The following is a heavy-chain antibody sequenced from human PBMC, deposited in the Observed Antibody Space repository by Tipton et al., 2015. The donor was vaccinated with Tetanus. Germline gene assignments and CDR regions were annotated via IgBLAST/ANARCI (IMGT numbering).Heavy chain of an antibody. Sequence: TLSLTCSVSGGSISSTDYYWSWIRQPPGKGLEWIGYMYHSGSTNYNPSLKSRVTISVDTSKNQFSLKLSSVTAADTAVHYCARGGIAAAGGGLDYWGQGTLVTVSS. CDR1: GGSISSTDYY. J-gene: IGHJ4*02. CDR2: MYHSGST. V-gene: IGHV4-61*08. D-gene: IGHD6-13*01. CDR3: ARGGIAAAGGGLDY.